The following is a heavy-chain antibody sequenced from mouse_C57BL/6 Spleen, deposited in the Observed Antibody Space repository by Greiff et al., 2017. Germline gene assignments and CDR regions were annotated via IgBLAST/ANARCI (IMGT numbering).Heavy chain of an antibody. V-gene: IGHV3-6*01. CDR2: ISYDGSN. Sequence: EVKLLESGPGLVKPSQSLSLTCSVTGYSITSGYYWNWIRQFPGNKLEWMGYISYDGSNNYNPSLKNRISITRDTSKNQFFLKLNSVTTEDTATYYCARIATRAVDYWGQGTSVTVSS. CDR1: GYSITSGYY. CDR3: ARIATRAVDY. J-gene: IGHJ4*01.